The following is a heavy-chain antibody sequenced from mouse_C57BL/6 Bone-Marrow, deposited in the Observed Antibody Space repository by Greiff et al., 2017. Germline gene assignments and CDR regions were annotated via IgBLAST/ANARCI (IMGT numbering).Heavy chain of an antibody. CDR2: IDPEDGAT. D-gene: IGHD1-1*01. V-gene: IGHV14-2*01. J-gene: IGHJ2*01. CDR3: TRSLIYYGTNY. Sequence: VQLQQSGAELVKPGASVTLSCTASGFNINDYYIHWVQQTTEQGLEWIGRIDPEDGATKYAPKFQGKATITADTSSNTAYLQLSSLTSEDTAIYYCTRSLIYYGTNYWGQGTTLTVSS. CDR1: GFNINDYY.